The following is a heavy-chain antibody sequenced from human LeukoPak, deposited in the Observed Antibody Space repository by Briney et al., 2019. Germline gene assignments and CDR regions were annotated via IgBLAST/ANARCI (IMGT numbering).Heavy chain of an antibody. J-gene: IGHJ4*02. CDR2: ISGSGSST. D-gene: IGHD6-13*01. CDR3: AKAGGSWYHLSNFDY. V-gene: IGHV3-23*01. CDR1: GFTFSSYA. Sequence: GGSLRLSCAASGFTFSSYAMSWVRQAPGKGLEWVSAISGSGSSTYYADSVKGRFTISRDNSKNTLYLQMNSLRAEDTAVYYCAKAGGSWYHLSNFDYWGQGTLVTVSS.